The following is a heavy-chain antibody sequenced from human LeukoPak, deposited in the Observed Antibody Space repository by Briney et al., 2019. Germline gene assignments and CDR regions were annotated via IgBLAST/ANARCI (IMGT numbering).Heavy chain of an antibody. D-gene: IGHD3-22*01. CDR2: MNPNSGNT. V-gene: IGHV1-8*01. Sequence: ASVKVSCKASGYTFTSYDINRVRQAAGQGLEWMGWMNPNSGNTGSAQKFQGRVTMTRNTSISTAYMELSSLRSADTAVYYCAKQDYYDPYYFDYWGQGTLVTVSS. CDR3: AKQDYYDPYYFDY. CDR1: GYTFTSYD. J-gene: IGHJ4*02.